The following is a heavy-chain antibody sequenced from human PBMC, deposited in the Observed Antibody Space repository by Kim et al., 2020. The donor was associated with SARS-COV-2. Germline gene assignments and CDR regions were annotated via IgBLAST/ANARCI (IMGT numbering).Heavy chain of an antibody. Sequence: GESLKISCKGSGYSFTSYWISWVRQMPGKGLEWLGRIDPSDSYTNYSPSFQGHVTISADESITTAYLQWSSLKASDTAMYYCARRHTSSGYYLDYWGQGTLVTVSS. J-gene: IGHJ4*02. CDR1: GYSFTSYW. D-gene: IGHD6-13*01. CDR2: IDPSDSYT. V-gene: IGHV5-10-1*01. CDR3: ARRHTSSGYYLDY.